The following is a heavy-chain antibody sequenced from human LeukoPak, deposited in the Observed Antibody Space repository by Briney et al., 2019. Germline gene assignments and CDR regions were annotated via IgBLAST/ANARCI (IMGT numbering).Heavy chain of an antibody. D-gene: IGHD1-14*01. V-gene: IGHV4-39*01. Sequence: SETLSLTCTVSGGSISSGDYYWSWIRQPPGKGLEWIGEIYHSGSTNYNPSLKSRVTISVDKSKNQFSLKLSSVTAADAAVYYCALTGYYYYYYYMDVWGKGTTVTVSS. CDR3: ALTGYYYYYYYMDV. CDR2: IYHSGST. J-gene: IGHJ6*03. CDR1: GGSISSGDYY.